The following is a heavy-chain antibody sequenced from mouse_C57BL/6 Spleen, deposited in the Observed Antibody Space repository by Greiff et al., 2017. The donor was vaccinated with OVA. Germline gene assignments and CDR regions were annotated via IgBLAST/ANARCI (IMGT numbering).Heavy chain of an antibody. CDR1: GYTFTSYW. CDR3: SSLTWGY. CDR2: ILPGNSDT. V-gene: IGHV1-5*01. D-gene: IGHD4-1*01. J-gene: IGHJ2*01. Sequence: VQLQQSGTVLARPGASVKMSCKTSGYTFTSYWMHWVNQRPGQGLEWIGAILPGNSDTSYNQKFKGKAKLTAVTSASTAYMEISSLTNEDSAVEYCSSLTWGYWGQGTTLTVSS.